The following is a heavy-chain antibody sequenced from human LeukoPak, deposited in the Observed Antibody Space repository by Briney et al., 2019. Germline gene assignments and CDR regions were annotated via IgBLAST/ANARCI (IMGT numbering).Heavy chain of an antibody. CDR1: GYTFTDYY. D-gene: IGHD6-13*01. J-gene: IGHJ4*02. Sequence: ASVKVFCKASGYTFTDYYMHWVRQAPGQGLEWMGWVNPNSGDTNHAHKFQGRVTMTSDTSISTAYMDLSRVRSDDTAVYYCALLFSSTWYRFDSWGQGTLVTVSS. V-gene: IGHV1-2*02. CDR3: ALLFSSTWYRFDS. CDR2: VNPNSGDT.